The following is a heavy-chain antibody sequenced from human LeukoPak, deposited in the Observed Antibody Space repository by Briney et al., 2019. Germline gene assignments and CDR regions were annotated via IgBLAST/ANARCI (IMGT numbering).Heavy chain of an antibody. CDR2: IYYSGST. V-gene: IGHV4-59*12. Sequence: SETLSLTCTVPGGSISSYYWSWIRQPPGKGLEWIGYIYYSGSTKYNPSLKSRVTISVDTSKNQFSLKLSSVTAADTAVYYCASLYGANSNFDYWGQGTLVTVSS. D-gene: IGHD4-23*01. J-gene: IGHJ4*02. CDR3: ASLYGANSNFDY. CDR1: GGSISSYY.